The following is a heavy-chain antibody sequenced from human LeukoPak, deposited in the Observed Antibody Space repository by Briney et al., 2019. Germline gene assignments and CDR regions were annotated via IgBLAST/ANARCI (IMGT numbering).Heavy chain of an antibody. CDR2: INHSGST. D-gene: IGHD4-17*01. J-gene: IGHJ4*02. CDR3: ARGRADDYGDSVVDY. V-gene: IGHV4-38-2*02. CDR1: GYSISSGYY. Sequence: PSETLSLTCTVSGYSISSGYYWSWIRQPPGKGLEWIGEINHSGSTNYNPSLKSRVTISVDTSKNQFSLKLSSVTAADTAVYYCARGRADDYGDSVVDYWGQGTLVTVSS.